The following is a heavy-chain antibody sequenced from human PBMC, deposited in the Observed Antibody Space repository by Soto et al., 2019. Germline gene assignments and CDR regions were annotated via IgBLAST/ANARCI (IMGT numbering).Heavy chain of an antibody. CDR1: GGSINNYY. J-gene: IGHJ3*02. CDR3: ARGFVVVTATDAFDI. D-gene: IGHD2-21*02. Sequence: PSETLSLTCTVSGGSINNYYWNWIRQPPGKGLEWIGYIYYSGSTKYNPSLKSRVTISIDTSKNQFSLKLSSVTAADTAVYYCARGFVVVTATDAFDIWGQGTMVT. CDR2: IYYSGST. V-gene: IGHV4-59*01.